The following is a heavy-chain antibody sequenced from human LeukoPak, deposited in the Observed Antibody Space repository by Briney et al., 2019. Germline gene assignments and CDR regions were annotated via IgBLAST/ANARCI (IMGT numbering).Heavy chain of an antibody. CDR2: MWSDGSSR. Sequence: GGSLRLSCAASGFTFSNYGIHWVRQAPGKGLEWVAVMWSDGSSRFYADSVKGRFTVSRDNSKNTVYLQMNSLRAEDTAVYYCARDFDTSGHYLFDYWGQGTLITVSS. CDR3: ARDFDTSGHYLFDY. D-gene: IGHD3-22*01. V-gene: IGHV3-33*01. J-gene: IGHJ4*02. CDR1: GFTFSNYG.